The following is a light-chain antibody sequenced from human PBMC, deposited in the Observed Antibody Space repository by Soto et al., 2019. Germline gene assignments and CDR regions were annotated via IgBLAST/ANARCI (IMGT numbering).Light chain of an antibody. CDR2: GAS. CDR1: QSVSSN. CDR3: QQYNNWPPFT. Sequence: EIVMTQSPATLSVSPGERATLSCRASQSVSSNLAWYQQKPGQAPRLLIYGASTRATGIPARFSGSGSGTEFTLNISSLQSEDFAVYYCQQYNNWPPFTFGPGTKGDIK. V-gene: IGKV3-15*01. J-gene: IGKJ3*01.